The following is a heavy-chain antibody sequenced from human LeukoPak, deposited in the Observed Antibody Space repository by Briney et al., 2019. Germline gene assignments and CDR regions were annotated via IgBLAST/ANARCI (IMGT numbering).Heavy chain of an antibody. CDR1: GGSISTYY. CDR3: ARGAHYGSGSYSWFDP. V-gene: IGHV4-4*09. J-gene: IGHJ5*02. CDR2: RHDSGSS. D-gene: IGHD3-10*01. Sequence: PSETLSLTCSVSGGSISTYYWNWFRQPPGKGLEWIGHRHDSGSSNYNPSLKSRVTISIDTSKNQFSLKLNSVTAADTAVYYCARGAHYGSGSYSWFDPWGQGTLVTVSS.